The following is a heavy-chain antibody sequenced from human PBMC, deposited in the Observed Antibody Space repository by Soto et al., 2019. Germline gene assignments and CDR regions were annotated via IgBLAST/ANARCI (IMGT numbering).Heavy chain of an antibody. CDR3: ARDSSTAMVH. Sequence: QVQLQESGPGLVKPSQTLSLTCTVSGGSISSGGYYWSWIRQHPGKGLEWIGCIYYRGSTYYNPSLKGRVTISVDTSKNHCSLKLSSVTAADTAVYSCARDSSTAMVHWGQGTLVAVSS. CDR1: GGSISSGGYY. D-gene: IGHD5-18*01. J-gene: IGHJ4*02. CDR2: IYYRGST. V-gene: IGHV4-31*03.